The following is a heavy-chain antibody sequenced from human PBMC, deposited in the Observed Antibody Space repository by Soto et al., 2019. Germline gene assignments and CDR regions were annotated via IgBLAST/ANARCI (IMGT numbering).Heavy chain of an antibody. CDR3: ARQVVDTAMAAYYYYGMDV. V-gene: IGHV5-10-1*01. CDR1: GYSFTSYW. Sequence: PGESLKISCKGSGYSFTSYWISWVRQMPGKGLEWMGRIDPSDSYTNYSPSFQGHVTISADKSISTAYLQWSSLKASDTAMYYCARQVVDTAMAAYYYYGMDVWGQGTTVTVSS. D-gene: IGHD5-18*01. CDR2: IDPSDSYT. J-gene: IGHJ6*02.